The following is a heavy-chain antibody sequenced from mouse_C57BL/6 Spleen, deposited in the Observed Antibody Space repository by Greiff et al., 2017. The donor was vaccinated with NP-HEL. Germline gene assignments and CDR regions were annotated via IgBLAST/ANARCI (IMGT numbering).Heavy chain of an antibody. J-gene: IGHJ2*01. D-gene: IGHD1-1*01. V-gene: IGHV1-85*01. CDR3: ARSYGVRDY. CDR2: IYPRDGST. CDR1: GYTFTSYD. Sequence: QVQLQQSGPELVKPGASVKLSCKASGYTFTSYDINWVKQRPGQGLEWIGWIYPRDGSTTYNEKFKGKATLTVDTSSSTAYMELHSLTSEDSAVYFCARSYGVRDYWGQGTTLTVSS.